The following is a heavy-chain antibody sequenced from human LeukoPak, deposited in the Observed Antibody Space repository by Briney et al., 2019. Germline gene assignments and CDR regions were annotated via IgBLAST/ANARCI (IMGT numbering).Heavy chain of an antibody. J-gene: IGHJ4*02. Sequence: GGSLRLSCAASGFTFSSYAMSWVRQAPGKGLEWVSYIDSGSRITYYADSVKGRFTISRDNAKGSLYLHMSSLRAEDTAVYYCARDSLNVQRKYYFDYWGQGTLVTVS. CDR3: ARDSLNVQRKYYFDY. CDR1: GFTFSSYA. CDR2: IDSGSRIT. D-gene: IGHD1-1*01. V-gene: IGHV3-48*01.